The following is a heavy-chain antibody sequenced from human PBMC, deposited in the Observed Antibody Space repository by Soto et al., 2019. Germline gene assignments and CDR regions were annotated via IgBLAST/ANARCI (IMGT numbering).Heavy chain of an antibody. CDR1: VDIVSSNSAA. Sequence: PSPTLSLTCAISVDIVSSNSAAWNCIRQSPSRGLEWLGRTYYRSKWYNDYAVSVKSRITINPDTSKNQFSLQLNSVTPEDTAVYYCARDHDFWSLRKYYYYGMDVWGQGTTVTVSS. CDR2: TYYRSKWYN. D-gene: IGHD3-3*01. V-gene: IGHV6-1*01. CDR3: ARDHDFWSLRKYYYYGMDV. J-gene: IGHJ6*02.